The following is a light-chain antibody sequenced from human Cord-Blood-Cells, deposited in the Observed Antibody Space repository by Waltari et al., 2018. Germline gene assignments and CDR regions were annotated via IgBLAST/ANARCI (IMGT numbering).Light chain of an antibody. CDR2: AAS. J-gene: IGKJ2*01. CDR1: QSIRSY. Sequence: DIQLTQSPSSLSASVGDIVTITCRASQSIRSYLNWYKQKPGKAPKIRIYAASSLQSGVPSRFSGSGSGTDFTLTISSLQPEDFATYYCQQSYSTPYTFGQGTKLEIK. CDR3: QQSYSTPYT. V-gene: IGKV1-39*01.